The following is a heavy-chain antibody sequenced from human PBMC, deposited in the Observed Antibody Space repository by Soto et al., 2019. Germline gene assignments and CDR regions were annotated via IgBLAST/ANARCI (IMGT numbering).Heavy chain of an antibody. Sequence: QITLTESGPTLLKPTQTLTLTCTFSGFSLSTSGVGVGWIRQPPGKALEWLALIYWDDVKLYSPSLKSSLSITKDTSKNQVVLTMTNMDPVDTATYYCVHKVLREAAFDYWGQGTLVTVSS. J-gene: IGHJ4*02. CDR2: IYWDDVK. V-gene: IGHV2-5*02. CDR1: GFSLSTSGVG. CDR3: VHKVLREAAFDY. D-gene: IGHD3-10*01.